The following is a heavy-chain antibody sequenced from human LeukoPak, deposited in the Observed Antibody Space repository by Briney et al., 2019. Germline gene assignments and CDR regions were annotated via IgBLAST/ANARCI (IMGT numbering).Heavy chain of an antibody. CDR1: GFTFSSYS. J-gene: IGHJ6*03. Sequence: GGSLRLSCAASGFTFSSYSMNWVRQAPGKGLEWVSSISSSSSYIYYADSVKGRFTISRDNAKNSLYLQMNSLRAEDTAVYYCARDKLASQRAAYYMDVWGKGTTVTVSS. CDR2: ISSSSSYI. CDR3: ARDKLASQRAAYYMDV. D-gene: IGHD6-13*01. V-gene: IGHV3-21*01.